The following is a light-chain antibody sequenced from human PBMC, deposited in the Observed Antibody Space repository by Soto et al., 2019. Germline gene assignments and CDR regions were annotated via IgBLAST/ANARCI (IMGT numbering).Light chain of an antibody. Sequence: EIVLTQSPATLSLSPGERATLSCRASQSVSSYLAWYQQKPGQAPGLLIYDASNRATGTPARFSGSGSGTDFTLTISSLEPEDFAVYYCQQRSNWPTFGGGTKVDIK. J-gene: IGKJ4*01. CDR1: QSVSSY. CDR2: DAS. V-gene: IGKV3-11*01. CDR3: QQRSNWPT.